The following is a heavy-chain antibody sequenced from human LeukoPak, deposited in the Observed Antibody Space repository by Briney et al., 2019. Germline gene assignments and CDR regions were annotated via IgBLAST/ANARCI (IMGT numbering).Heavy chain of an antibody. D-gene: IGHD2-2*01. CDR3: ARGGSVVPAARWYYYYGMDV. Sequence: ASVKVSCKASGYTFTGYYMHWVRQAPGQGLGWMGWINPNSGGTNYAQKFQGRVTMTRDTSISTAYMELSRLRSDDTAVYYCARGGSVVPAARWYYYYGMDVWGQGTTVTVSS. J-gene: IGHJ6*02. CDR1: GYTFTGYY. V-gene: IGHV1-2*02. CDR2: INPNSGGT.